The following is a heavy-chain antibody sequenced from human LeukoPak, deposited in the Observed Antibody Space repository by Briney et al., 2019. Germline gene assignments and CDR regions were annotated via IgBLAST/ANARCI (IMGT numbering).Heavy chain of an antibody. Sequence: SVKVSCKASGFTFTSSAMEWVRQARGQRLEWIGWIVVGSGNTNYAQKFQERVTITRDMSTSTAYMELSSLRSEDTAVYCCAAENSGYDYYYYYGMDVWGQGTTVTVSS. CDR3: AAENSGYDYYYYYGMDV. J-gene: IGHJ6*02. CDR2: IVVGSGNT. D-gene: IGHD5-12*01. V-gene: IGHV1-58*02. CDR1: GFTFTSSA.